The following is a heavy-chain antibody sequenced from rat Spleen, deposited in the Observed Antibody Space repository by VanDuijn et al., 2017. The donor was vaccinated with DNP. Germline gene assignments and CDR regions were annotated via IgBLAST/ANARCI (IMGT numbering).Heavy chain of an antibody. CDR3: ARARQQSPYWYFDF. CDR2: ISYSGST. V-gene: IGHV3-1*01. J-gene: IGHJ1*01. D-gene: IGHD1-1*01. CDR1: SYSITSNY. Sequence: EVQLQESGPGLVKPSQSLSLTCSVTSYSITSNYWGWIRKFPGNKMEWMGYISYSGSTSYNPSLKSRIPITRETSKNQFFLQLNSVTTEDTATYYGARARQQSPYWYFDFWGPGTMVTVSS.